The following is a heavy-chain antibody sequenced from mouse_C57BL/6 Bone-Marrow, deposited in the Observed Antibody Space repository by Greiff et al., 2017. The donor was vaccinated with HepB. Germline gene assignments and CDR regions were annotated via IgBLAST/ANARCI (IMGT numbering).Heavy chain of an antibody. Sequence: EVHLVESGGGLVKPGGSLKLSCAASGFTFSDYGMHWVRQAPEKGLEWVAYISSGSSTIYYADTVKGRFTISRDNAKNTLFLQMTSLRSEDTAMYYCARDGGSSLYYYAMDYWGQGTSVTVSS. D-gene: IGHD1-1*01. CDR3: ARDGGSSLYYYAMDY. CDR2: ISSGSSTI. CDR1: GFTFSDYG. J-gene: IGHJ4*01. V-gene: IGHV5-17*01.